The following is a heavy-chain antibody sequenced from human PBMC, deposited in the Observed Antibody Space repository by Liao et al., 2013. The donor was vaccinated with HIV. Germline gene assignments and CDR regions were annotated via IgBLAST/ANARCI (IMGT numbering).Heavy chain of an antibody. J-gene: IGHJ6*03. CDR2: IYTSGST. CDR1: GGSTRRYY. V-gene: IGHV4-4*07. Sequence: QVQLQESGPGLVKPSETLSLTCTVAGGSTRRYYWSWIRQPAGKGLEWIGRIYTSGSTNYNPSLKSRVTMSVDTSKNQFSLKLSSVTAADTAVYYCARLYYDILTGNYYMDVWGQRDHGHRLL. D-gene: IGHD3-9*01. CDR3: ARLYYDILTGNYYMDV.